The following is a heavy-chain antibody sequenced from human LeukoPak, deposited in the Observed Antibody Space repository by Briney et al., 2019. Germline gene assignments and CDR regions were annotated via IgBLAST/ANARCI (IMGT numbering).Heavy chain of an antibody. CDR2: FYHGGST. D-gene: IGHD3-16*01. CDR3: ARALWVRTRRWWFYP. J-gene: IGHJ5*02. Sequence: SETLSLTCTVSGYSISTGYYWDWIRQPPGKGLEWIGTFYHGGSTYYNPSLKSRVTISVDTSKNQFSLKLSSVTAADTAVYYCARALWVRTRRWWFYPWGQGTLVTVSS. V-gene: IGHV4-38-2*02. CDR1: GYSISTGYY.